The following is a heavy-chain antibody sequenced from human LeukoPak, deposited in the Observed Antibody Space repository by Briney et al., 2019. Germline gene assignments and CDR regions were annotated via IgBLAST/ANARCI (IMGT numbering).Heavy chain of an antibody. J-gene: IGHJ6*03. CDR3: ARDYGPYYMDV. CDR2: INPNSGGT. Sequence: ASVKVSCEASGYTFTGYHMHWVRQAPGQGLEWMGRINPNSGGTNYAQKFQGRVTMTRDTSISTAYMELSRLRSDDTAVYYCARDYGPYYMDVWGKGTTVTVSS. V-gene: IGHV1-2*06. D-gene: IGHD3-10*01. CDR1: GYTFTGYH.